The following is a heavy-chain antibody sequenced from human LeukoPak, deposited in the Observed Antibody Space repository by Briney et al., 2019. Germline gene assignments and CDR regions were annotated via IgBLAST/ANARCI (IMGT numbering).Heavy chain of an antibody. Sequence: GGSLRLSCAASGFTFSSYGMHWVRQAPGKGLEWVAVISYDGSNKYYADSVKGRFTISRDNSKNTLYLQMNSLRAEDTAVYYCATDRSGSYAFDYWGQGTLVTVSS. CDR1: GFTFSSYG. J-gene: IGHJ4*02. D-gene: IGHD1-26*01. CDR3: ATDRSGSYAFDY. V-gene: IGHV3-30*03. CDR2: ISYDGSNK.